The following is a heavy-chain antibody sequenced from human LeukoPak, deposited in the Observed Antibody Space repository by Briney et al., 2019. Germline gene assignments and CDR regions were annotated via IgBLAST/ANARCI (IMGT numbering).Heavy chain of an antibody. CDR1: GYTFTSYG. V-gene: IGHV1-18*01. CDR3: ASSSSWYSHFDY. D-gene: IGHD6-13*01. CDR2: ISAYNGNT. Sequence: ASVKVSCKASGYTFTSYGISWVRQAPGQGLEWMGWISAYNGNTNYAQKLQGRVAMTTDTSTSTAYMELRSLRSDDTAVYYCASSSSWYSHFDYWGQGTLVTVSS. J-gene: IGHJ4*02.